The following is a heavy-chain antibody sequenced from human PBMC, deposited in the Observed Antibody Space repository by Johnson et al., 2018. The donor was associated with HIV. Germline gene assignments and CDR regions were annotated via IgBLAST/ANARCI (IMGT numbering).Heavy chain of an antibody. CDR1: GFTFDDYA. Sequence: VQLVESGGNVVRPGGSLRLSCAASGFTFDDYAMSWVRQAPGKGLEWVSGINWNGGNIAYADSVKGRFTISRDNAKNSLYLQMNSLRVEDTALYYCARLVADVFPAFDIWGQGTMVTVSS. J-gene: IGHJ3*02. CDR2: INWNGGNI. CDR3: ARLVADVFPAFDI. V-gene: IGHV3-20*04. D-gene: IGHD6-25*01.